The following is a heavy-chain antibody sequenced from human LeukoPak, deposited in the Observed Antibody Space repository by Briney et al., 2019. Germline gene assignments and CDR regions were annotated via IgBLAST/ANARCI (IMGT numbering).Heavy chain of an antibody. CDR3: ASNPQTMIVVVDDY. CDR1: GFTFSSYS. V-gene: IGHV3-21*01. J-gene: IGHJ4*02. CDR2: ISSSSSYI. Sequence: GRSLRLSCAASGFTFSSYSMNWVRQAPGKGLEWVSSISSSSSYIYYADSVKGRFTISRDNAKNSLYLQMNSLRAEDTAVYYCASNPQTMIVVVDDYWGQGTLVTVSS. D-gene: IGHD3-22*01.